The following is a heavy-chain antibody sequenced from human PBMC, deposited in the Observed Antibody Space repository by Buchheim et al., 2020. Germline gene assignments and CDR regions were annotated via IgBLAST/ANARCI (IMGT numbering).Heavy chain of an antibody. CDR3: ARDSYSSGWTAFDY. V-gene: IGHV4-61*02. CDR1: GGSISSGSYY. J-gene: IGHJ4*02. Sequence: QVQLQESGPGLVKPSQTLYLTCTVSGGSISSGSYYWSWIRQPAGKGLEWIGRIYTSGSTNYNPSLKSRGTISVDTSKNQFSLKLSSVTAADTAVYYCARDSYSSGWTAFDYWGQGTL. D-gene: IGHD6-19*01. CDR2: IYTSGST.